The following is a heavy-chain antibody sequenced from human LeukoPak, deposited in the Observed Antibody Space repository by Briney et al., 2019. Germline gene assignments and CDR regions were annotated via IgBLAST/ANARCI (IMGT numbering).Heavy chain of an antibody. Sequence: GGSLRLSCAAPGFSVDGYYMTWVRQAPGKGLEWVSSISTGDSTYVADSVKGRFTISRHSAENTISLQMNRLRSDDTAVYFCARDVWFIDWGQGTLVTVSS. D-gene: IGHD3-10*01. V-gene: IGHV3-53*04. J-gene: IGHJ4*02. CDR2: ISTGDST. CDR1: GFSVDGYY. CDR3: ARDVWFID.